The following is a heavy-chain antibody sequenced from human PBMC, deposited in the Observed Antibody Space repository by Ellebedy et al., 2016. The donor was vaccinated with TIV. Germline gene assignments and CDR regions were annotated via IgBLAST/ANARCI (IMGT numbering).Heavy chain of an antibody. CDR2: ISGSGGST. D-gene: IGHD3-10*01. CDR1: GFTFSTYA. V-gene: IGHV3-23*01. CDR3: ATDEGIY. Sequence: PGGSLRLSCAASGFTFSTYAMSWVRQTPGKGLEWVSSISGSGGSTYYADSVKGRFTISRDNANNSLYLQMDSLRAEDTAVYYCATDEGIYWGQGTLVTVSS. J-gene: IGHJ4*02.